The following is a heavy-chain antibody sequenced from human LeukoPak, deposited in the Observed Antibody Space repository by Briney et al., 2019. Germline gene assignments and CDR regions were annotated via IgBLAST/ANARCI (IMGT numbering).Heavy chain of an antibody. V-gene: IGHV3-53*01. CDR3: AKGGYSGYDLGYFDY. D-gene: IGHD5-12*01. CDR2: IYSGGST. Sequence: QPGGSLRLSCAASGFTVSSNYMSWVRQAPGKGLEWVSIIYSGGSTFYADSVKGRFTISRDNSKNTLYLQMNSLRAEDTALFYCAKGGYSGYDLGYFDYWGQGTLVTVPS. CDR1: GFTVSSNY. J-gene: IGHJ4*02.